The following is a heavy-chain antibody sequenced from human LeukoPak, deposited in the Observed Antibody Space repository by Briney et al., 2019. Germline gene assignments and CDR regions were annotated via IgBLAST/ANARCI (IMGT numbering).Heavy chain of an antibody. V-gene: IGHV3-48*03. CDR1: GFTFSNYE. CDR3: VRDGASWGGDSFDI. CDR2: ISGDGGTK. Sequence: GGSLRLSCAASGFTFSNYEMNWVRQTPGKGLEWASYISGDGGTKFYADSVKGRFTISRDNTKNSLYLQMNNLRAEDTAVYHCVRDGASWGGDSFDIWGQGTMVTVSS. J-gene: IGHJ3*02. D-gene: IGHD3-10*01.